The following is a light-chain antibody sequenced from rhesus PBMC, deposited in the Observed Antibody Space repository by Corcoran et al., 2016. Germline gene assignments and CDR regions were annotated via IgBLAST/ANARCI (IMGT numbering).Light chain of an antibody. J-gene: IGKJ4*01. CDR1: QSLLHSNGYTS. CDR2: LVS. Sequence: DIVMTQTPLSLSVTPGEPASISCRSSQSLLHSNGYTSLHWYLQKPGQSPQLLSYLVSNRASGVPERVMGSGSGTDFTLKISRVEAEDVGVYYCEQTIAFPLTFGGGTKVEIK. V-gene: IGKV2-72*02. CDR3: EQTIAFPLT.